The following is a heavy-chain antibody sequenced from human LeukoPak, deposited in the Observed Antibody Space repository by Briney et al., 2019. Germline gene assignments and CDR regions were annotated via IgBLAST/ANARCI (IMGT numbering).Heavy chain of an antibody. D-gene: IGHD6-13*01. Sequence: SETLSLTCAVYGGSFSGFYWSWIRQPPGKGLEWIGEINHSGSTNYNPSLKSRVTISVDTSKNQFSLKLSSVTAADTAVYYCARGVVAAAGRTFDFWGQGTLVTVSS. CDR3: ARGVVAAAGRTFDF. V-gene: IGHV4-34*01. CDR2: INHSGST. J-gene: IGHJ4*02. CDR1: GGSFSGFY.